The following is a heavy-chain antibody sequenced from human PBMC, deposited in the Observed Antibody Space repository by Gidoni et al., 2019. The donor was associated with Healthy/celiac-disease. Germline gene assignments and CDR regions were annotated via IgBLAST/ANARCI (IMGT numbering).Heavy chain of an antibody. Sequence: EVQLVESGGGLVQPGGSLRLSCSASGFTFSSYAMHWFRQAPVKGLEYVSAIGSNGGSTYYADSVKGRFTISRDNSKNTLYLQMSSLRAEDTAVYYCVKDRGGNWYFDLWGRGTLVTVSS. D-gene: IGHD3-10*01. CDR1: GFTFSSYA. V-gene: IGHV3-64D*08. J-gene: IGHJ2*01. CDR3: VKDRGGNWYFDL. CDR2: IGSNGGST.